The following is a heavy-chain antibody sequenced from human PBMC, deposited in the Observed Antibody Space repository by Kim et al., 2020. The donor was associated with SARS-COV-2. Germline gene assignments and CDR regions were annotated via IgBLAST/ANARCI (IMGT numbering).Heavy chain of an antibody. Sequence: GGSLRLSCAASGFTFSSYAMSWVRQAPGKGLEWVSAISGSGGSTYYADSVTGRFTISRDNSKNTLYLQMNSRRAEDTAVYYCAKDRFGRTTNPKRDRSSGWYYFDYWGQGTLVTVSS. CDR1: GFTFSSYA. J-gene: IGHJ4*02. CDR2: ISGSGGST. V-gene: IGHV3-23*01. D-gene: IGHD6-19*01. CDR3: AKDRFGRTTNPKRDRSSGWYYFDY.